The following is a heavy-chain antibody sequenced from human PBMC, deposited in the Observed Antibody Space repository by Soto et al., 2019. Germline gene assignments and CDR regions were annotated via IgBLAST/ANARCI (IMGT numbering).Heavy chain of an antibody. J-gene: IGHJ4*02. CDR2: VSPYNGNV. CDR1: GYTFSNYA. D-gene: IGHD3-22*01. Sequence: ASEKVSCKTSGYTFSNYAISWVRQAPGQGVEWMGWVSPYNGNVINTEKSQGVTSMTTDTATTTAYMELTSLTSDDTAIYYCARAISLIMSAPAYWGQGTLVTVSS. CDR3: ARAISLIMSAPAY. V-gene: IGHV1-18*04.